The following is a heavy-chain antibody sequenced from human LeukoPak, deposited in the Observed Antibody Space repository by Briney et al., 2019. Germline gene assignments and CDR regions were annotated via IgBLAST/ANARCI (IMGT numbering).Heavy chain of an antibody. CDR2: ISSSSSYI. J-gene: IGHJ4*02. Sequence: GGSLRLSCAGSAFTFSSYSMNWVRQAPGKGLEWVSSISSSSSYIYYADSVKGRFTVSRDNAKNSLYLQMNSLRAEDTAVYYCARYRHLGYWGQGTLVTVSS. V-gene: IGHV3-21*01. CDR3: ARYRHLGY. CDR1: AFTFSSYS.